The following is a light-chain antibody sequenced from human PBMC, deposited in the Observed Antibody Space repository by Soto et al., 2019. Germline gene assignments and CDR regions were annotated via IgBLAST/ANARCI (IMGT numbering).Light chain of an antibody. J-gene: IGKJ3*01. V-gene: IGKV3-20*01. CDR1: QSVSSSY. Sequence: EIVLTQSPGTLSLSPGERATLSCRASQSVSSSYLAWYQQKPGQAPRLLTYDASSRAPGIPDRFSGSGSGTDFTLPISRLEPEDFAVYYCQQYGSSPITFGPGTKVDIK. CDR3: QQYGSSPIT. CDR2: DAS.